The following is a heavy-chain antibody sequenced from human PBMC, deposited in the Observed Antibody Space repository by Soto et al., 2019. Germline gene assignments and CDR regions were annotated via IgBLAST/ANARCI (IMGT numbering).Heavy chain of an antibody. CDR2: IDWDDDR. D-gene: IGHD6-13*01. CDR3: ARMGIAAAGGMDV. J-gene: IGHJ6*02. CDR1: GFSLSTDGMR. Sequence: SGPTLVNPTQTLTLTCTFSGFSLSTDGMRVSWIRQPPGRALEWLARIDWDDDRLFSTSLRTRLTISKDTSKNQVVLIMTNMEPVDTATYYCARMGIAAAGGMDVWGQGTTVTVSS. V-gene: IGHV2-70*04.